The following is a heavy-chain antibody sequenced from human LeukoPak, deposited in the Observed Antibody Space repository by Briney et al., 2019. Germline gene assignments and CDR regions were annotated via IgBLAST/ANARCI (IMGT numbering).Heavy chain of an antibody. CDR1: GGSFSGYY. CDR3: ARNHRNYDYVWGSYRPVRFDP. J-gene: IGHJ5*02. CDR2: INHSGST. Sequence: SETLSLTCAVYGGSFSGYYWSWIRQPPGKGLEWIGEINHSGSTNYNPSLKSRVTISVDTSKNQFSLKLSSVTAADTAVYYCARNHRNYDYVWGSYRPVRFDPWGQGTLVTVSS. V-gene: IGHV4-34*01. D-gene: IGHD3-16*02.